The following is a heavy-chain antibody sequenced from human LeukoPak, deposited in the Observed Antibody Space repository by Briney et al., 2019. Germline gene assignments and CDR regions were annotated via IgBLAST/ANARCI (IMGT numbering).Heavy chain of an antibody. D-gene: IGHD5-12*01. V-gene: IGHV3-48*03. CDR3: APLGSGYDPDFDY. Sequence: PGGSLRLSCAASGFTFSSYEMNWVRQAPRKGLEWVSSISSSGSTIYYADSVKGRFTISRDNAKNSLYLQMNSLRAEDTAVYYCAPLGSGYDPDFDYWGQGALVTISS. CDR1: GFTFSSYE. J-gene: IGHJ4*02. CDR2: ISSSGSTI.